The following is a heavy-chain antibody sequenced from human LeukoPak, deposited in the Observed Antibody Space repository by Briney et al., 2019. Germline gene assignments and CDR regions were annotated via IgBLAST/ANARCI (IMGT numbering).Heavy chain of an antibody. CDR3: AREEISDFWSGFPYV. Sequence: PSQTLSLTCTVSGGSISSGDYYWSWIRQPAGKGLEWIGRIYTSGSTDYNPSLKSRVTISVDTSKNQFSLKLSSVTAADTAVYYCAREEISDFWSGFPYVWGKGTTVTVSS. V-gene: IGHV4-61*02. CDR2: IYTSGST. D-gene: IGHD3-3*01. J-gene: IGHJ6*04. CDR1: GGSISSGDYY.